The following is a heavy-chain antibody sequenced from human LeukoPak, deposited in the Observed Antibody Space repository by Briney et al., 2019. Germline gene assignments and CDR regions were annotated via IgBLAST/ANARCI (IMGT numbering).Heavy chain of an antibody. CDR2: INTDGSST. CDR3: ARGVGSYLTGTWFDP. V-gene: IGHV3-74*01. D-gene: IGHD5-18*01. Sequence: GGSLRLSCAASGFSFSSYWMHWVRQAPGKGLVWVSRINTDGSSTNYADSVKGRFTISRDNAKNTLYLQMNSLRAEDTAVYYCARGVGSYLTGTWFDPWGQGTLVTVSS. J-gene: IGHJ5*02. CDR1: GFSFSSYW.